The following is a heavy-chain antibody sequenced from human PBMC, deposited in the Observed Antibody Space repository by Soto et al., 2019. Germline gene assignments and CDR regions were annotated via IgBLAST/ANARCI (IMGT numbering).Heavy chain of an antibody. Sequence: ETLSLTCAVYGGSFSGYYWSWIRQPPGKGLEWIGEINHSGSTNYNPSPKSRVTISVDTSKNQFSLKLSSVTAADTAVYYCAKSVYNWNDGFFDYWGQGTLVTVSS. CDR1: GGSFSGYY. J-gene: IGHJ4*02. CDR3: AKSVYNWNDGFFDY. D-gene: IGHD1-1*01. V-gene: IGHV4-34*01. CDR2: INHSGST.